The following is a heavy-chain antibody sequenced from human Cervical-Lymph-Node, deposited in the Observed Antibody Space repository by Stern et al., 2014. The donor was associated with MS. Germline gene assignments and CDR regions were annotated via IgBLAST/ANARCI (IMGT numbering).Heavy chain of an antibody. D-gene: IGHD1-1*01. Sequence: EVQLLASGGGVIQPGGSLRLSCTASGFTVSRDYMTWVRQAPGQGLEWVSLITNVGSTCYTDSVKGRFTISRDDSKITVYLHMTSLRAEDTAMYYCARDTSSPERSDWWGQGTLVTVSS. CDR3: ARDTSSPERSDW. V-gene: IGHV3-53*01. CDR1: GFTVSRDY. CDR2: ITNVGST. J-gene: IGHJ4*02.